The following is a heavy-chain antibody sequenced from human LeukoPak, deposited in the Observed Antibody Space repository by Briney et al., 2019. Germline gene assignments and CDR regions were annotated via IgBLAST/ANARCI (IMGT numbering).Heavy chain of an antibody. J-gene: IGHJ5*02. CDR3: ARDGRFGESVNWFDP. CDR1: GGTFSSYA. D-gene: IGHD3-10*01. Sequence: SVKVSCKASGGTFSSYAISWVRQAPGQGLEWMGGIIPIFGTANYAQKFQGRVTITTDESTSTAYMELSSLRSEDTAVYYCARDGRFGESVNWFDPWGQGTLVTVSS. V-gene: IGHV1-69*05. CDR2: IIPIFGTA.